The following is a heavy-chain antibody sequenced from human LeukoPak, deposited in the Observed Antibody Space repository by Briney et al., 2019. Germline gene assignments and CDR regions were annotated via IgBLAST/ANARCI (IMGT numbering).Heavy chain of an antibody. CDR3: ARLSGTHYEAIDY. J-gene: IGHJ4*02. Sequence: PSETLSLTCAVYGGSFSGYYWGWIRQPPGKGLEWIGSIYYNGGAYYNPSLKSRLTISVDTSKNQFSLKLSSVTAADMAVYYCARLSGTHYEAIDYWGQGTLVTVSS. D-gene: IGHD1-14*01. CDR1: GGSFSGYY. CDR2: IYYNGGA. V-gene: IGHV4-39*01.